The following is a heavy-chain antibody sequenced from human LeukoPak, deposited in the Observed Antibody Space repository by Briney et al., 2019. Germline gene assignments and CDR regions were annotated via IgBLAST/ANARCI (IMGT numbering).Heavy chain of an antibody. CDR2: IIPIFGTA. J-gene: IGHJ4*02. D-gene: IGHD3-22*01. CDR3: ASIFSGYDSSGYYGIDY. CDR1: GGTFSSYA. V-gene: IGHV1-69*06. Sequence: ASVKVSCKASGGTFSSYAISWVRQAPGQGLEWMGGIIPIFGTANYAQKFQGRVTITADKSTSTAYMELSSLRSEDTAVYYCASIFSGYDSSGYYGIDYWGQGTLVTVSS.